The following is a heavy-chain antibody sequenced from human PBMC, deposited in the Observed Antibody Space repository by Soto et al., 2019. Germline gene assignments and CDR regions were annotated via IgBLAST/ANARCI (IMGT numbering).Heavy chain of an antibody. V-gene: IGHV4-59*08. D-gene: IGHD3-3*01. Sequence: PSETMSLTCTVSGGSISSYYWSWIRQPPGKGLEWIGYIYYSGSTNYNPSLKSRVTISVDTSKNQFSLKLSSVTAADTAVYYCARHSGGSYYDFWSGYYSAFDIWGQGTMVTVSS. CDR1: GGSISSYY. CDR2: IYYSGST. CDR3: ARHSGGSYYDFWSGYYSAFDI. J-gene: IGHJ3*02.